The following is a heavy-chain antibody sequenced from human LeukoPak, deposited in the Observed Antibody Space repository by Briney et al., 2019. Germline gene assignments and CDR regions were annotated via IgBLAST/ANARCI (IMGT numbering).Heavy chain of an antibody. J-gene: IGHJ5*02. D-gene: IGHD2-15*01. V-gene: IGHV4-39*01. CDR2: IYYSGST. Sequence: SETLSLTCTVSGDSISSSSYYWGWIRQPPGKGLAWIGSIYYSGSTYYNPSLKSPVTISVDTSKNQFSLKLSSVTAADTAVYDCARHSGGNPRNRFDPWGQGTLVTVSS. CDR3: ARHSGGNPRNRFDP. CDR1: GDSISSSSYY.